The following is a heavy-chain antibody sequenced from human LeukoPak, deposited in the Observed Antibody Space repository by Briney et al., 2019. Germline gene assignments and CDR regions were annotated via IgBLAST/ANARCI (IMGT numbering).Heavy chain of an antibody. CDR2: ISDTGGRT. CDR1: GFTFSDSA. Sequence: PGGSLRLSCAASGFTFSDSAVSWVRQAPGEGLEWVSSISDTGGRTYYADSVEGRFAISRDNSRNTVFLQMNSLRAGDTAIYYCAKGGQDYDFWRFDLWGQGILVAVSS. CDR3: AKGGQDYDFWRFDL. D-gene: IGHD3-3*01. V-gene: IGHV3-23*01. J-gene: IGHJ5*02.